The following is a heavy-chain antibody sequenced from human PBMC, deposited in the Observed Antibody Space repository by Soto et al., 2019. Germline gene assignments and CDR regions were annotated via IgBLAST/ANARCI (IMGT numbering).Heavy chain of an antibody. CDR3: AKDISRGPTKNYDFWSGPDY. V-gene: IGHV3-43D*04. Sequence: GGSLRLSCAASGFTFDEYAMHWVRQPPGKGLEWVSLVSWDGSNRYYADSVQGRFTISRDNSKYSLYLEMNSLRPEDTALYYCAKDISRGPTKNYDFWSGPDYWGQGTLVTVSS. J-gene: IGHJ4*02. CDR1: GFTFDEYA. CDR2: VSWDGSNR. D-gene: IGHD3-3*01.